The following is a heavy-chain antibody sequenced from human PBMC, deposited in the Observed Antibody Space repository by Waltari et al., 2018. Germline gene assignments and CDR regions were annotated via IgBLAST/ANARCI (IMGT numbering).Heavy chain of an antibody. J-gene: IGHJ6*03. CDR2: IHYSGSS. CDR1: GGSTSTYY. Sequence: QVQLQESGPGLVKPSETLSLTCTVSGGSTSTYYWSWVRQSPGKGLEWIGYIHYSGSSAYNPSLRGRVAISLDTPNSQFALRLRSVTAADAAIYYCARADTSTSYFYYYMDVWGKGTTVTVSS. CDR3: ARADTSTSYFYYYMDV. D-gene: IGHD1-26*01. V-gene: IGHV4-59*01.